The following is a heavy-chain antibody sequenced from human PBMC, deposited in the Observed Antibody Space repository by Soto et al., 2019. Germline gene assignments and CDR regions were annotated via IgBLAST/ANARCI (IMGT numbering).Heavy chain of an antibody. CDR1: GFTFSSYS. CDR2: ISSSSSYI. Sequence: EVQLVESGGGLVKPGGSLRLSCAASGFTFSSYSMNWVRQAPGKGLEWVSSISSSSSYIYYADSVKGRFTISRDNAKNSLYLQMNSLRAEDTAVYYCARGKQLVRNARYDGMAVWGQGTTVTVSS. V-gene: IGHV3-21*01. CDR3: ARGKQLVRNARYDGMAV. J-gene: IGHJ6*02. D-gene: IGHD6-13*01.